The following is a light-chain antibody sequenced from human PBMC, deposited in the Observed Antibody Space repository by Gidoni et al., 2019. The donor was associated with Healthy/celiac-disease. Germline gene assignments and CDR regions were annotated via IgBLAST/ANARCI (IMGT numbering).Light chain of an antibody. CDR3: QQYNNWPLYT. V-gene: IGKV3-15*01. CDR2: GAS. Sequence: EIVLTQSLATLSVSPGERATLSCRASQSVSSNLARYQQKPVQAPRILIYGASTRATGIPARFSGGGSWRKFTLTIISMQAEDFAVYYCQQYNNWPLYTFGQGTKLEIK. CDR1: QSVSSN. J-gene: IGKJ2*01.